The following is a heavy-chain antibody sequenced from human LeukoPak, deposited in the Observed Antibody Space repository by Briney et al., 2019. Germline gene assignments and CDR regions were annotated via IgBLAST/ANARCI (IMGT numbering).Heavy chain of an antibody. Sequence: ASVKVSCKASGYTFSSGYYLHWVRQAPGQGLEWMGWTNPNNGDTNYAQKFQGRVTMTRDTSISTAYMELSRLRSDDAAVYFCARGAYYNFWSGFYYSPHFDYWGQGTLVTVSS. V-gene: IGHV1-2*02. CDR3: ARGAYYNFWSGFYYSPHFDY. J-gene: IGHJ4*02. CDR1: GYTFSSGYY. CDR2: TNPNNGDT. D-gene: IGHD3-3*01.